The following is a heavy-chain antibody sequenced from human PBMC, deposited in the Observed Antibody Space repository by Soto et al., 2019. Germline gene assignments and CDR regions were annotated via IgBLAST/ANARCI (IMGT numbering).Heavy chain of an antibody. J-gene: IGHJ4*02. Sequence: GGSLRLSCTTSGFTFGDYGLSWVRQAPGQGLEWVGFIRRNAYGGTTDYAASVKGRFTISRDDSKSIAYLQMNSMRTEDTALYYSSRASSFDFDLWGQGTLVTVSS. D-gene: IGHD3-10*01. CDR2: IRRNAYGGTT. CDR1: GFTFGDYG. V-gene: IGHV3-49*04. CDR3: SRASSFDFDL.